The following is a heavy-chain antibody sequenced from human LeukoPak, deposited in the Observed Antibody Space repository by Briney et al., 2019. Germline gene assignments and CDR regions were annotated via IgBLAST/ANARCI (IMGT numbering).Heavy chain of an antibody. Sequence: SETLSLTCTVSGGSVSSGSYYWSWIRQPPGKGLEWIGYIYYSGSTNYNPSLKSRVTISVDTSKNQFSLKLSSVTAADTAVYCCARVPYYYGSGTEYWYFDLWGRGTLVTVSS. CDR3: ARVPYYYGSGTEYWYFDL. D-gene: IGHD3-10*01. J-gene: IGHJ2*01. CDR1: GGSVSSGSYY. V-gene: IGHV4-61*01. CDR2: IYYSGST.